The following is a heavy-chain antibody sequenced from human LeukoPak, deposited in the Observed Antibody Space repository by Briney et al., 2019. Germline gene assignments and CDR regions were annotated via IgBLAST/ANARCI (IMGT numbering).Heavy chain of an antibody. J-gene: IGHJ4*02. V-gene: IGHV1-69*13. CDR1: GGTFSSYA. D-gene: IGHD6-19*01. CDR2: IIPIFGTA. CDR3: ARDIGAVAGFYFDY. Sequence: PAASVKVSCKASGGTFSSYAISWVRQDPGQGLEWMGGIIPIFGTANYAQKFQGRVTITADESTSTAYMELSSLRSEDTAVYYCARDIGAVAGFYFDYWGQGTLVTVSS.